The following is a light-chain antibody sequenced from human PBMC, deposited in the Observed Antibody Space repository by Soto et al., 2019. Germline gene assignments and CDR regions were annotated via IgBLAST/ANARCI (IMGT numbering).Light chain of an antibody. J-gene: IGLJ2*01. CDR2: EVS. CDR3: SSYTSTSTPVV. V-gene: IGLV2-14*01. Sequence: QSALTQPASVSGSPGQSITISCIGTSSDVGGYNYVSWYQLHPGKAPKLMIYEVSNRPSGVSNRFSGSKSGNTASLTISGLQAEDEADYYCSSYTSTSTPVVFGGGTKLTVL. CDR1: SSDVGGYNY.